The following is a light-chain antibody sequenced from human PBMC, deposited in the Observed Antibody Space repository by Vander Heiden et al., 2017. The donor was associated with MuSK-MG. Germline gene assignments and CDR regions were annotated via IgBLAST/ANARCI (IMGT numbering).Light chain of an antibody. CDR1: SSNIGSNT. V-gene: IGLV1-44*01. J-gene: IGLJ2*01. CDR3: AAWDDSLNGVV. Sequence: QSVLTPPPSASGTPGQRATISCSGSSSNIGSNTVNWYQQLPGTAPKLLIYSNNQRPSGVPDRFSGSKSGTSASLAISGLQSEDEADYYCAAWDDSLNGVVFGGGTKLTVL. CDR2: SNN.